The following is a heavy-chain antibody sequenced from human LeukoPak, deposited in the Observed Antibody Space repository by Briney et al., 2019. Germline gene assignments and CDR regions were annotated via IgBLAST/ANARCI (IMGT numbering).Heavy chain of an antibody. CDR3: ARRTPYDVLTGYYNFDY. J-gene: IGHJ4*02. CDR2: IYCSGST. D-gene: IGHD3-9*01. Sequence: SETLSLTCIVSGGSISSNNYYWAWIRQPPGKGLEWIGTIYCSGSTYCNPSLKSRVTISVDTSKNQFSLKLSSVTAADTAVYYCARRTPYDVLTGYYNFDYWGQGTLVTVSS. CDR1: GGSISSNNYY. V-gene: IGHV4-39*01.